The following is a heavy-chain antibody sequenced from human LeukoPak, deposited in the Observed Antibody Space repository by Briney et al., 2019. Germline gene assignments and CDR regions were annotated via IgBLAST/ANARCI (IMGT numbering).Heavy chain of an antibody. V-gene: IGHV1-18*01. CDR1: GYTSTSYS. CDR3: AREAVRYGSGDRSYYYYGMDV. D-gene: IGHD3-10*01. Sequence: GASVKLSCKASGYTSTSYSISWVRQAPGQGVEWMGWISAYNGNTNYAQKLQGRVTMTTDTSTSTAYMELRSLRSDDTAVYYCAREAVRYGSGDRSYYYYGMDVWGQGTTVTVSS. CDR2: ISAYNGNT. J-gene: IGHJ6*02.